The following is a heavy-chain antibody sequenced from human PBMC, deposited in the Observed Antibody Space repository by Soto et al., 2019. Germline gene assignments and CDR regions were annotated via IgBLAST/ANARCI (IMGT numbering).Heavy chain of an antibody. CDR2: IYYSGSA. CDR1: GGSISSGDYY. Sequence: SETLSLTCTVSGGSISSGDYYWSWIRQPPGKGLEWIGYIYYSGSAYYNPSLKSRVTISVDTSKNQFSLKLSSVTAAATAVYYCARSPQDCGGGRCYLYSQHWGQGTRVTVSS. V-gene: IGHV4-30-4*01. CDR3: ARSPQDCGGGRCYLYSQH. J-gene: IGHJ1*01. D-gene: IGHD2-15*01.